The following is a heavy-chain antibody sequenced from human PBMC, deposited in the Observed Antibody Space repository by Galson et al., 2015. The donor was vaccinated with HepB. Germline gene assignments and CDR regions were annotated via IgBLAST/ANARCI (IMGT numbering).Heavy chain of an antibody. V-gene: IGHV3-15*01. CDR1: EFTFSNAW. J-gene: IGHJ3*02. D-gene: IGHD3-22*01. CDR3: TATTMMVVITDAFDI. Sequence: SLRLSCAASEFTFSNAWMSWVRQAPGRGLEWVGRIKSKTDGATTDYAAPVKGRFTISRDDSKNTLNLQMNSLKTEDTGAYYCTATTMMVVITDAFDIWGQGTMVTVSS. CDR2: IKSKTDGATT.